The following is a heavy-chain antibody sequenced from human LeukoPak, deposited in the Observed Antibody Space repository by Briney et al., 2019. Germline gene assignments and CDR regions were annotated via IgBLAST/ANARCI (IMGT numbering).Heavy chain of an antibody. J-gene: IGHJ5*02. Sequence: SQTLSLTCAISGDSFSRNTAAWNWLGQSPSRGLEWLGRTYYRSKWYNDYALSVKSRIIINPDTSKNQFSLQLNSVTPEDTAVYYCAREGPSGRFDPWGQGTLVTVSS. CDR2: TYYRSKWYN. CDR1: GDSFSRNTAA. CDR3: AREGPSGRFDP. V-gene: IGHV6-1*01. D-gene: IGHD6-25*01.